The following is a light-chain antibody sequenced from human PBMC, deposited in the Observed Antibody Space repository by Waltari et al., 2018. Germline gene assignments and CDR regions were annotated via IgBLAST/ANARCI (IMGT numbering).Light chain of an antibody. CDR3: QTGGHGTWV. CDR1: SGHTSNT. CDR2: INSDGSH. Sequence: QLVLTQSPSASASLGASVKLTCTLGSGHTSNTIAWLQQHPQKGPRFLMKINSDGSHSKGDEIPDRFSGSSSGAERYLTISSLQSEDEADYYCQTGGHGTWVFGGGTKLTVL. J-gene: IGLJ3*02. V-gene: IGLV4-69*01.